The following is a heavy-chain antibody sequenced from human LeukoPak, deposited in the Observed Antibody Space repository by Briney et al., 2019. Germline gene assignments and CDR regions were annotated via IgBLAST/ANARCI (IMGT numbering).Heavy chain of an antibody. CDR1: GYTLTELS. D-gene: IGHD3-16*02. CDR2: FDPEDGET. CDR3: ATGHMITFGGVIAPPYYFDY. Sequence: GASVKVSCKVSGYTLTELSMHWVRQAPGKGLEWMGGFDPEDGETIYAQKFQGRVTMTEDTSTDTAYLELSSLRPEDTAVYYCATGHMITFGGVIAPPYYFDYWGQGILVTVSS. V-gene: IGHV1-24*01. J-gene: IGHJ4*02.